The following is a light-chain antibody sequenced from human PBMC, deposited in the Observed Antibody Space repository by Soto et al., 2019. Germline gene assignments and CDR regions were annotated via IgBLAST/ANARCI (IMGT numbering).Light chain of an antibody. CDR1: SGHSSYA. CDR2: LSSDGSH. V-gene: IGLV4-69*01. Sequence: QLVLTQSPSASASLGASVKLTCTLSSGHSSYAIAWPQQQPEKGPRYLMKLSSDGSHSKGDGIPDRFSGSSSGAERYLTISSLQSEDEADYYCQTWDIGARVVFGGGTKLTVL. CDR3: QTWDIGARVV. J-gene: IGLJ2*01.